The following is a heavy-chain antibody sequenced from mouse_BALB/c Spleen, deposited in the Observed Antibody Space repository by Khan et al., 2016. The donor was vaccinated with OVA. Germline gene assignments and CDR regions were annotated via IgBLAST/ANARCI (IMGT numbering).Heavy chain of an antibody. CDR2: IDPAHGNT. CDR1: GFNIKDNY. V-gene: IGHV14-3*02. J-gene: IGHJ2*01. CDR3: ARWPRGY. Sequence: VQLQQPGAELVKPGASVKLSCTASGFNIKDNYMHWVKQRPEQGLEWIGRIDPAHGNTEYDPKFQGKAPITADTSSNTAYLQLSSLTAEDTAVYYCARWPRGYWGQGTTLTVSS.